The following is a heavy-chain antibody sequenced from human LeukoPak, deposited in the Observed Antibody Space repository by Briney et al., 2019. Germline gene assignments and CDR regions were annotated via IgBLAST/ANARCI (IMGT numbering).Heavy chain of an antibody. V-gene: IGHV3-21*01. CDR3: ERDPRPNGWYTVDY. D-gene: IGHD6-19*01. Sequence: GGSLRLSCAASGFTFSSYSMNWVRQAPGKGLEWVSSISSSSSYIYYADSVKGRFTISRDNAKNSLYLQMNSLRAEDTAVYYCERDPRPNGWYTVDYWGQGTLVTVSS. CDR2: ISSSSSYI. J-gene: IGHJ4*02. CDR1: GFTFSSYS.